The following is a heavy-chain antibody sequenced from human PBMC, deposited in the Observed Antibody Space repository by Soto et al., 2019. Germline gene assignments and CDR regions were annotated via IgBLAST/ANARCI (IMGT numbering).Heavy chain of an antibody. J-gene: IGHJ5*02. D-gene: IGHD3-22*01. CDR1: GGSISSYY. CDR3: ARFSPPRKSYDSNPGWFDP. V-gene: IGHV4-59*08. CDR2: TYYSGST. Sequence: ETLSLTCTVSGGSISSYYWSWIRQPPGKGLEWIGYTYYSGSTNYNPSLKSRVAISVDTSKNQLSLKLSSVTAADAAVYFCARFSPPRKSYDSNPGWFDPWGQGIMVTVSS.